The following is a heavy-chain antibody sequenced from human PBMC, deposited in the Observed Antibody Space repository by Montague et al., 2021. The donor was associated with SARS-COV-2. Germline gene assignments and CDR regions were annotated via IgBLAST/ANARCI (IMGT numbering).Heavy chain of an antibody. CDR2: INTSGST. Sequence: SETLSLTCAVYGGSFSGYHWTWIRQSPGKGLEWIEEINTSGSTNYNPSLKSRITISGDTSKNQFSLKLTSVTAADTAVYYCARGRIDVNMIVVVVAGASFYMDVWGKGTTVTVSS. CDR1: GGSFSGYH. CDR3: ARGRIDVNMIVVVVAGASFYMDV. V-gene: IGHV4-34*01. J-gene: IGHJ6*03. D-gene: IGHD3-22*01.